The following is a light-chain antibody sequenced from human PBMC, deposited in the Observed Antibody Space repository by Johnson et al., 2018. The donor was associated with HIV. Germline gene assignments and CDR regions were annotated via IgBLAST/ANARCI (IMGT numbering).Light chain of an antibody. J-gene: IGLJ1*01. CDR2: ENN. CDR1: SSNIGNNY. Sequence: QSVLTQPPSVSAAPGQKVTISCSGSSSNIGNNYVSWYQQFPGTAPKLLIYENNKRPSGIPDRFSGSKSGTSATLAITALQTGDEADYYCGTWDSSLSAHVFGTGTKVTVL. CDR3: GTWDSSLSAHV. V-gene: IGLV1-51*02.